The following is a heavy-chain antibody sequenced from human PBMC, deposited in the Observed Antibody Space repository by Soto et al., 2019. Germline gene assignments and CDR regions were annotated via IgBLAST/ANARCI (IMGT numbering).Heavy chain of an antibody. D-gene: IGHD3-9*01. CDR1: GGSITSDYSC. J-gene: IGHJ4*02. Sequence: SETLSLTCTVSGGSITSDYSCWSWIRQPPGEGLEWIGHIFDSGTTYTNPSLRSQVAISLDTSKNHFSLTLSSVTAADTAVYYFARFAGDGYYDVLTGYFAQRTRGFDYWGPVTLVTVSS. CDR3: ARFAGDGYYDVLTGYFAQRTRGFDY. CDR2: IFDSGTT. V-gene: IGHV4-30-4*01.